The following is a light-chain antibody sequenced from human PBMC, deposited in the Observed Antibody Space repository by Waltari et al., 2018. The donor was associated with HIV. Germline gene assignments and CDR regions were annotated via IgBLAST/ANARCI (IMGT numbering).Light chain of an antibody. CDR2: DVT. CDR3: SSYTSSSTFYV. Sequence: QSALTQPASVSGSPGQSITLSCTGTSSDVGGYNFVSWYQQHPGKAPKLMIYDVTKRPSGVSNRFSGSKSGNTAFLTITGLQAEDEADFYCSSYTSSSTFYVFGTGTKVTVL. CDR1: SSDVGGYNF. V-gene: IGLV2-14*03. J-gene: IGLJ1*01.